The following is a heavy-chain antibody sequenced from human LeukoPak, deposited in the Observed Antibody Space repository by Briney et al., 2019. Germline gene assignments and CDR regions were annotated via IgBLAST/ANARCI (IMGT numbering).Heavy chain of an antibody. V-gene: IGHV3-74*01. CDR1: GFTFSNYW. CDR3: ARRAGAYSHPYDY. D-gene: IGHD4/OR15-4a*01. J-gene: IGHJ4*02. Sequence: WGSLRLSCAASGFTFSNYWMHWVRQDPGKGLVWVSRMNSDGSSTTYADSVKGRFTISRDNAKNTLYLQMNSLRAEDTAVYYCARRAGAYSHPYDYWGQGTLVTVSS. CDR2: MNSDGSST.